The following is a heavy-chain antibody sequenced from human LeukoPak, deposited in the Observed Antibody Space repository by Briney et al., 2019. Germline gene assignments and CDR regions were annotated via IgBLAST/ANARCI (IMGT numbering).Heavy chain of an antibody. J-gene: IGHJ4*02. D-gene: IGHD3-10*01. Sequence: SGGSLRLSCAASGFTFSSYGMHWVRQAPGKGLEWVAVISNDGIKKYYADSVKGRFTTSRDNSKNTLYLQMNSLRVEDTAVYYCAKDVGYYGSGSYYSDWGQGTLVTVSS. CDR3: AKDVGYYGSGSYYSD. CDR1: GFTFSSYG. CDR2: ISNDGIKK. V-gene: IGHV3-30*18.